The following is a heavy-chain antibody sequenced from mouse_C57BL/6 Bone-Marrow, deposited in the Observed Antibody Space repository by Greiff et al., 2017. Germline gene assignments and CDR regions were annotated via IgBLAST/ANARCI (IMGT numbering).Heavy chain of an antibody. CDR3: AREIYYYGSSFLY. V-gene: IGHV1-54*01. CDR1: GYAFTNYL. J-gene: IGHJ3*01. D-gene: IGHD1-1*01. CDR2: FNPGSGGT. Sequence: VQLQQSGAELVRPGTSVKVSCKASGYAFTNYLIEWVKQRPGQGLEWIGVFNPGSGGTNYNEKFKGKATLTADKSSSTAYMQLSSLTSEDSAVYFCAREIYYYGSSFLYWGQGTLVTVSA.